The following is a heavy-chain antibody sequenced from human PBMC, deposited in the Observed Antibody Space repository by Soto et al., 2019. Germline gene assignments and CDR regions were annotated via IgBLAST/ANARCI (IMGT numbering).Heavy chain of an antibody. Sequence: GGSLRLSCVGTGFAFGNYAVTWVRQAPGKGLECISAITDSGDNSIYVGSVRGRFTMSRDNSNNVVYLQMNSLRVEDSARYYCAKGSLQWCSGYGPCYPLDLWGQGAPVTVSS. CDR3: AKGSLQWCSGYGPCYPLDL. J-gene: IGHJ5*02. CDR2: ITDSGDNS. V-gene: IGHV3-23*01. D-gene: IGHD4-4*01. CDR1: GFAFGNYA.